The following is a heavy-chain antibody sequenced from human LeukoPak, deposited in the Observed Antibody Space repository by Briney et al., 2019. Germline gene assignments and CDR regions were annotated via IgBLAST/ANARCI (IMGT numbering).Heavy chain of an antibody. J-gene: IGHJ5*02. Sequence: GASVKVSCKASGYTFTSYGISWVRQAPGQGLEWMGWISAYNGNTNYAQKLQGRVTITTDTSTSTAYMELRSLRSDDTAVYYCARSFVPYDSNRWYGFGPWGQGTLVTVSS. CDR1: GYTFTSYG. CDR2: ISAYNGNT. V-gene: IGHV1-18*01. D-gene: IGHD6-13*01. CDR3: ARSFVPYDSNRWYGFGP.